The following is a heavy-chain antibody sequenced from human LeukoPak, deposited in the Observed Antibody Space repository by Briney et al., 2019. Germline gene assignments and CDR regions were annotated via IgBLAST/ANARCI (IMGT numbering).Heavy chain of an antibody. CDR2: IYYSGTT. V-gene: IGHV4-31*03. CDR3: ARHRAYSSSSPFDY. Sequence: PSETLSLTCTVSGGSIRSGDFYWSWIRQHPGKGLEWIGYIYYSGTTYYSPSLKSRVTISLDTSKNQFSLKLSSVTAADTAVYYCARHRAYSSSSPFDYWGQGTLVTVSS. CDR1: GGSIRSGDFY. D-gene: IGHD6-6*01. J-gene: IGHJ4*02.